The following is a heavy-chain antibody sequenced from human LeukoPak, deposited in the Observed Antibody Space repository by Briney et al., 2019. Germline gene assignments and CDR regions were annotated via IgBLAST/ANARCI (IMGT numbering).Heavy chain of an antibody. CDR1: NGSIVSSTYY. J-gene: IGHJ6*03. D-gene: IGHD3/OR15-3a*01. CDR3: ARDKGGLGRGYYYMDV. CDR2: IYYSGTT. Sequence: SETLSLTCTVSNGSIVSSTYYWGWIRQPPGKGLEWIGSIYYSGTTYYNPSLKSRVTISLDTSKNQFSLKLSSVTAADTAVYYCARDKGGLGRGYYYMDVWGKGTTVTVSS. V-gene: IGHV4-39*07.